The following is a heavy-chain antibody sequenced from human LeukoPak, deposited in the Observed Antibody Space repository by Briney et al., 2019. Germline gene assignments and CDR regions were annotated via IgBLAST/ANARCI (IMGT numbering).Heavy chain of an antibody. D-gene: IGHD3-3*01. CDR2: IYYSGST. J-gene: IGHJ5*02. V-gene: IGHV4-59*01. CDR1: GGSISSYY. Sequence: PSETLSLTCTVSGGSISSYYWSWIRQPPGKGLEWIGYIYYSGSTNYNPSLKSRVTISVDTSKNQFSLKLSSVTAADTAVYYCARAPLYDFWSGYYWFDPWGQGTLVTVSS. CDR3: ARAPLYDFWSGYYWFDP.